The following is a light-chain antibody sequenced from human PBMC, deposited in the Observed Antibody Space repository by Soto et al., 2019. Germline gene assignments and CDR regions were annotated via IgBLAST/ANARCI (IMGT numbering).Light chain of an antibody. V-gene: IGKV1-5*01. CDR2: DAL. Sequence: DIQMTQSPSTRSASIGDSVTITCRASQIIGSSLAWYQHKPGKAPKLLIYDALTLQSGVPSRYSGSESGTEFTLTISSLQPGDSATYYCQQYYSYPYTFGQGTKLEI. CDR1: QIIGSS. J-gene: IGKJ2*01. CDR3: QQYYSYPYT.